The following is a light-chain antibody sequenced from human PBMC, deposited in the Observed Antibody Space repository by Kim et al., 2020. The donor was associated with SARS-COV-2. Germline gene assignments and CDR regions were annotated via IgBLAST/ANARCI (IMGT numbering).Light chain of an antibody. CDR3: AAWDDSLNGYV. Sequence: RRRVTTSCSGSSSTIGNNAVTCYRHLPGKAPNLLFYYDDLLPSGVSDRFSGSKSGTSASLAISGLQSEDEADYYCAAWDDSLNGYVFGTGTKVTVL. CDR1: SSTIGNNA. CDR2: YDD. J-gene: IGLJ1*01. V-gene: IGLV1-36*01.